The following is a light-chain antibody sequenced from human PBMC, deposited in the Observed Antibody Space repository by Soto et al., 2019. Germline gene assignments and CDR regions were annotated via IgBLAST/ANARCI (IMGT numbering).Light chain of an antibody. J-gene: IGKJ2*01. Sequence: EVVLTQSPGTLSLSPGESATLSCRASQSVTNNYFAWYQQKPGQAPRLLIFGSSDRATGIPDRFSGSGSGTDFTLTISRLEPEDFAVYYCHQHGSSPPYTFGQGTKLEIK. CDR3: HQHGSSPPYT. CDR1: QSVTNNY. V-gene: IGKV3-20*01. CDR2: GSS.